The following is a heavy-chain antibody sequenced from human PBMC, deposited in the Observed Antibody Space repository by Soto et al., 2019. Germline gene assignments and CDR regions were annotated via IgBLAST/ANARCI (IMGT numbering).Heavy chain of an antibody. J-gene: IGHJ4*02. Sequence: SETLSLTCTVAGGSISSGGYYWSWIRQHPGKGLEWIGYIYYSGSTYYNPSLKSRVTISVDTSKNQFSLKLSSVTAEDTAVYYCAREGPLGYWGQGTPVTVSS. CDR1: GGSISSGGYY. CDR3: AREGPLGY. D-gene: IGHD6-6*01. CDR2: IYYSGST. V-gene: IGHV4-31*03.